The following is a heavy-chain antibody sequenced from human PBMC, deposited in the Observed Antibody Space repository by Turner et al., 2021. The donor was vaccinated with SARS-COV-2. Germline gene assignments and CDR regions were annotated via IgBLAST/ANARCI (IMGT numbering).Heavy chain of an antibody. V-gene: IGHV3-30*18. Sequence: VQLLQSGGGLVQPGGSLRLSCAASGFTFSSYGMHWVRQAPGKGLEWVAVISYDGSNKYYADSVKGRFTISRDNSKNTLYLQMNSLRAEDTAVYYCAKDLGQLDWFDPWGQGTLVTVSS. CDR1: GFTFSSYG. CDR2: ISYDGSNK. D-gene: IGHD6-13*01. CDR3: AKDLGQLDWFDP. J-gene: IGHJ5*02.